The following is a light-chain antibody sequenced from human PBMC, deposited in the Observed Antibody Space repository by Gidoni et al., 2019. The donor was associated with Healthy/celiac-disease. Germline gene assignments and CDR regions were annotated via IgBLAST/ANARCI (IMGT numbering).Light chain of an antibody. Sequence: QSVLTQPPSVSAAPGQKVTISCSGSSSNIGSNYVSWYQQLPGTAPKLLISDNNKRPSGSPDRFSGSKSGTSATLGITGLQTGDEADYYCGTWDNSLSAYVFGTGTKVTVL. CDR2: DNN. V-gene: IGLV1-51*01. J-gene: IGLJ1*01. CDR1: SSNIGSNY. CDR3: GTWDNSLSAYV.